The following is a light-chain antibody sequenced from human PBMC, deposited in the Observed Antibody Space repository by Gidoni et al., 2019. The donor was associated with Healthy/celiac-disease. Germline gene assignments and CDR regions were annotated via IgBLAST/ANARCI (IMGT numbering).Light chain of an antibody. CDR2: EAS. CDR1: QSVSSY. V-gene: IGKV3-11*01. Sequence: IVLTQSPATLSLSTGDRATLSCRASQSVSSYLAWYQQKPGQAPRLLIYEASNRATGIPARFSGSGSWTDFTLTICGLGPEDFSVYFCQQRSNLPLICTFGPGTKVDIK. J-gene: IGKJ3*01. CDR3: QQRSNLPLICT.